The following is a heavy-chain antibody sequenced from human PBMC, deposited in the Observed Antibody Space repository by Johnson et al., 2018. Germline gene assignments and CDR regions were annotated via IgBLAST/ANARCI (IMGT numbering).Heavy chain of an antibody. Sequence: EVQLVESGGGLVQPGGSLRLSCAASGFTFSSYWMSWVRQAPGKGLEWVANIKQDGSEKYYVDSVKGRFTISRDNAKNSLYLQMNSLRAEDTAVYYCEREEQWLAYYYYYMDVWGKGTTVTVSS. CDR2: IKQDGSEK. J-gene: IGHJ6*03. CDR1: GFTFSSYW. CDR3: EREEQWLAYYYYYMDV. V-gene: IGHV3-7*01. D-gene: IGHD6-19*01.